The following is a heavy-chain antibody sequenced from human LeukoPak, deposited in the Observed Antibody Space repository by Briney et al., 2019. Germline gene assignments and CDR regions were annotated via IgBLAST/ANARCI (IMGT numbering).Heavy chain of an antibody. CDR3: ARARVPSPYSSSSH. Sequence: PGGSLRLSCAASGFTFSSYSMNWVRQAPGRGLEWVSSISSSSSYIYYADSVKGRFTISRDNAKNSLYLQMNSLRAEDTAVYYCARARVPSPYSSSSHWGQGTLVTVSS. D-gene: IGHD6-6*01. CDR2: ISSSSSYI. J-gene: IGHJ4*02. V-gene: IGHV3-21*01. CDR1: GFTFSSYS.